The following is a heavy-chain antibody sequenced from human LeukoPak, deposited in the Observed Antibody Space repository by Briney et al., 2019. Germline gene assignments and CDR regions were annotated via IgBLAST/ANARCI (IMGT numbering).Heavy chain of an antibody. CDR2: ISGSGGST. J-gene: IGHJ6*03. Sequence: LGGSLRLSCAASGFTFSSYAMSWVRQAPGKGLEWVSAISGSGGSTYYADSVKGRFTISRDNSKNTLYLQMNSLRAEDTAVYYCAKALPDNYDSSGYRGYYYMDVWGKGTTVTVSS. D-gene: IGHD3-22*01. V-gene: IGHV3-23*01. CDR1: GFTFSSYA. CDR3: AKALPDNYDSSGYRGYYYMDV.